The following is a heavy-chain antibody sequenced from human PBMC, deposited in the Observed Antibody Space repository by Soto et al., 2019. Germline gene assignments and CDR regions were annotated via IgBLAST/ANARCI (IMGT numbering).Heavy chain of an antibody. CDR1: GFIFSDYR. D-gene: IGHD1-1*01. CDR3: TTGGATEH. CDR2: IKQDGSDT. J-gene: IGHJ4*02. Sequence: EVQLVDSGGGLVQPGGSLRLSCAVSGFIFSDYRMSCVRQAPGKGLEWVANIKQDGSDTKYVNSVKGRFTISRDNVKNSLYLQMNSLRAEDTAVYYCTTGGATEHWGQGTLVTVSS. V-gene: IGHV3-7*01.